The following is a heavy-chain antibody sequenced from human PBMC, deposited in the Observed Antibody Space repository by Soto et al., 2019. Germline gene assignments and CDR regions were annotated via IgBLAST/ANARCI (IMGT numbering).Heavy chain of an antibody. CDR3: ARTPTDRFLQSSPTYYYFGMDV. V-gene: IGHV1-69*13. CDR1: RGTFSSFA. Sequence: RASVKVSCKASRGTFSSFAISWVRQAPGQGLEWMGWIIPIFHTSNYAQNFQGTVTITADESTSTAFLELSSLRSDDTAVYYCARTPTDRFLQSSPTYYYFGMDVWGQGTTVTVSS. J-gene: IGHJ6*02. CDR2: IIPIFHTS. D-gene: IGHD3-3*01.